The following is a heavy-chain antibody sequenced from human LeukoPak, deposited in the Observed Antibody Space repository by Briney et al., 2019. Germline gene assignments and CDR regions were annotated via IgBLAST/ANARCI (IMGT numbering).Heavy chain of an antibody. V-gene: IGHV4-34*01. CDR2: INHSGST. D-gene: IGHD6-19*01. Sequence: PGGSLRLSCAASGFTFSSYAMSWVRQPPGKGLEWIGEINHSGSTNYNPSLKSRVTISVDTSKNQFSLKLSSVTAADTAVYYCASAQWLVNTYFDYWGQGTLVTVSS. J-gene: IGHJ4*02. CDR1: GFTFSSYA. CDR3: ASAQWLVNTYFDY.